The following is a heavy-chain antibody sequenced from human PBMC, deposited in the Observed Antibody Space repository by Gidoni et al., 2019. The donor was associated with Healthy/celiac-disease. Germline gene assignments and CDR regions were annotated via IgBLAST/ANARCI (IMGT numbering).Heavy chain of an antibody. Sequence: EVQLVESGGGLIQPGGSLRLSCAASGFTVSRNYMSWVRQAPGKGLEWVSVIYSGGSTYYADYVKGRFTISRDNSKNTLYLQMNSLRAEDTAVYYCALSMGWGSGSYYGWFDPWGQGTLVTVSS. CDR3: ALSMGWGSGSYYGWFDP. CDR2: IYSGGST. J-gene: IGHJ5*02. V-gene: IGHV3-53*01. D-gene: IGHD3-10*01. CDR1: GFTVSRNY.